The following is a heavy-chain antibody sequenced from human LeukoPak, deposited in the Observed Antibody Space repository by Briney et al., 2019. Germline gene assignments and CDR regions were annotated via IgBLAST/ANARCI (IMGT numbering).Heavy chain of an antibody. CDR3: ASRTYTYDSSGYYRRNYYFDY. D-gene: IGHD3-22*01. V-gene: IGHV1-69*13. CDR1: GGTFSSYA. J-gene: IGHJ4*02. CDR2: IIPIFGTA. Sequence: SVKVSCKASGGTFSSYAISWVRQAPGQGLEWMGGIIPIFGTANYAQKLQGRVTITADESTSTAYMELSSLRSEDTAVYYCASRTYTYDSSGYYRRNYYFDYWGQGTLVTVSS.